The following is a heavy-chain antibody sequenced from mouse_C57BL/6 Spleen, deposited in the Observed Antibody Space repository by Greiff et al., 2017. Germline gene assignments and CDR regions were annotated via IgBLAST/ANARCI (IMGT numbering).Heavy chain of an antibody. Sequence: EVQVVESGGGLVKPGGSLKLSCAASGFTFSSYTMSWVRQTPEKRLEWVATISGGGGNTYYPDSVKGRFTISRDNAKNTLYLQMSSLRSEDTALYYCARQGGYSYGSSFDYWGQGTTLTVSS. CDR3: ARQGGYSYGSSFDY. CDR1: GFTFSSYT. D-gene: IGHD1-1*01. J-gene: IGHJ2*01. CDR2: ISGGGGNT. V-gene: IGHV5-9*01.